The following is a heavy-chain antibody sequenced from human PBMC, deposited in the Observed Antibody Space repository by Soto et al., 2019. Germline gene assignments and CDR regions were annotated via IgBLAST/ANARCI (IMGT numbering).Heavy chain of an antibody. V-gene: IGHV4-61*01. Sequence: PSETLSLTCTVSGGSVSSGSYYWSWIRQPPGKGLEWIGYIYYSGSTNYNPSLKSRVTISVDTSKNQFSLKLSSVTAADTAVYYCARDIGPIVGAGLDPWGQGTLVTVSS. CDR1: GGSVSSGSYY. J-gene: IGHJ5*02. CDR3: ARDIGPIVGAGLDP. CDR2: IYYSGST. D-gene: IGHD1-26*01.